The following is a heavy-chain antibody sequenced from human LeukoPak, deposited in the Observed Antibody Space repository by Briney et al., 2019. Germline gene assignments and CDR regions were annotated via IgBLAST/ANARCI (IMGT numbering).Heavy chain of an antibody. CDR3: ARDIIDESSGLYYYYGMDV. J-gene: IGHJ6*02. CDR2: ISYDGSNK. V-gene: IGHV3-30-3*01. CDR1: GFTFSSYA. Sequence: PGGSLRLSCAASGFTFSSYAMHWVRQAPGKGLEWVAVISYDGSNKYYADSVKGRFTISRDNSKNTLYLQMNSLRAEDTAVYYCARDIIDESSGLYYYYGMDVWGQGTTVTVSS. D-gene: IGHD2-15*01.